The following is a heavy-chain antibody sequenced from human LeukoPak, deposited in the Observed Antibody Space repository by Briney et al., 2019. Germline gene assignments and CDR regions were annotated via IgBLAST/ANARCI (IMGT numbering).Heavy chain of an antibody. V-gene: IGHV4-59*01. D-gene: IGHD6-13*01. Sequence: SETLSLTCTVSGGSISSYYWSWIPQPPGKGLEWIGYIYYSGSTNYNPSLKSRVTISVDTSKNKYSLTLSSVTAADTAVYYCARDRREQQLVPYFDYWGQGTLVTVSS. J-gene: IGHJ4*02. CDR3: ARDRREQQLVPYFDY. CDR2: IYYSGST. CDR1: GGSISSYY.